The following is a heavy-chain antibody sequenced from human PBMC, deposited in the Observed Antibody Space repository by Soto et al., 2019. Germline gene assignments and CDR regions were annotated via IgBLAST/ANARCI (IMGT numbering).Heavy chain of an antibody. CDR2: IYYSGST. CDR1: GGSISSYY. Sequence: SETLSLTCTVSGGSISSYYWSWIRQPPGKGLEWIGYIYYSGSTNYNPSLKSRVTISVDTSKNQFSLKLSSVTAADTAVYYCARNRIAAAGPLGVYYYYMDVWGKGTTVTVS. D-gene: IGHD6-13*01. J-gene: IGHJ6*03. CDR3: ARNRIAAAGPLGVYYYYMDV. V-gene: IGHV4-59*01.